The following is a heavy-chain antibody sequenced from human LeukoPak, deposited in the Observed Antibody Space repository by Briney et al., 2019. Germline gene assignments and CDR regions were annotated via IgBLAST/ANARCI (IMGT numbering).Heavy chain of an antibody. CDR1: GGSITSYY. D-gene: IGHD5-24*01. Sequence: SETLSLTCTVSGGSITSYYWSWIRQPPGKGLEWIGYIYSSGSTKYNPSLRSRVTVLVDTSKNQFSLNLTSVTAADTAVHYCARHGVATMKRVDVWGKGTTVTVSS. J-gene: IGHJ6*03. V-gene: IGHV4-59*08. CDR2: IYSSGST. CDR3: ARHGVATMKRVDV.